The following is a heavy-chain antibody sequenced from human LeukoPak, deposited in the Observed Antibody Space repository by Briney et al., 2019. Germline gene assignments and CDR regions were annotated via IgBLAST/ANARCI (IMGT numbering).Heavy chain of an antibody. J-gene: IGHJ4*02. CDR1: GGSFSGYY. D-gene: IGHD2-21*02. CDR3: ARTGGVTVLDY. V-gene: IGHV4-34*01. CDR2: INHSGST. Sequence: SETLSLTCAVYGGSFSGYYWSWIRQPPGKGLEWIGEINHSGSTNYNPSLKSRVTISVDTSKNQFSLKLSSVTAAGTAVYYCARTGGVTVLDYWGQGTLVTVSS.